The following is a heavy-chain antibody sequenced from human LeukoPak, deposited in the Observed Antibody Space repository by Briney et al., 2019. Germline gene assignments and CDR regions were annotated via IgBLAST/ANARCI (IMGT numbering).Heavy chain of an antibody. D-gene: IGHD5-12*01. Sequence: GGSLRLSCAASGFTFDDYGMSWVRQAPGKGLEWVSGVNWNGGSTGYADSVKGRFTISRDNAKNSLYLQMNSLRAEDTALYHCARGSGYDPNWFDPWGQGTLVTVSS. V-gene: IGHV3-20*01. CDR2: VNWNGGST. CDR3: ARGSGYDPNWFDP. J-gene: IGHJ5*02. CDR1: GFTFDDYG.